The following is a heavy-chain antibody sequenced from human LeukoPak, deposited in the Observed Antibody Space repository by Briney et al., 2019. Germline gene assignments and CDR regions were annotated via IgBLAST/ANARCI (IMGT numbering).Heavy chain of an antibody. V-gene: IGHV3-48*03. J-gene: IGHJ4*02. D-gene: IGHD3-16*01. Sequence: GGSLRLSCAASGFTFSSYEMNWVRQAPGKGLEWVSYISSSGGSIYYADSVKGRFTISRDNAKNSLYLQMNSLRAEDTAVYYCARGRPLGANFWVYWGQGTLVTVSS. CDR1: GFTFSSYE. CDR3: ARGRPLGANFWVY. CDR2: ISSSGGSI.